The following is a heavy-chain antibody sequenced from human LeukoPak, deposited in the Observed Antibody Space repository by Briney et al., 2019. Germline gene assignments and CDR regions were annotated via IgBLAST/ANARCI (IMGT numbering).Heavy chain of an antibody. CDR2: ISSSSSYI. V-gene: IGHV3-21*01. CDR3: ARVVLTGAWYFDY. D-gene: IGHD7-27*01. CDR1: GFTFSSYS. J-gene: IGHJ4*02. Sequence: GGSLRLSCAASGFTFSSYSMNWVRQAPGKGLEWVSSISSSSSYIYYADSVKGRFTISRDNAKNSLYLQMNSLRAEDTAVYYCARVVLTGAWYFDYWGQGTLVTVSS.